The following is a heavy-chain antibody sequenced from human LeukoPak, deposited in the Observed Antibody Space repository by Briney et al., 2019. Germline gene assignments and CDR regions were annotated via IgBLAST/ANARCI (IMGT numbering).Heavy chain of an antibody. CDR1: GGSISSSSYY. CDR3: ARPLSLEWPEGMDV. D-gene: IGHD3-3*01. Sequence: SETLSLTCTVSGGSISSSSYYWGWIRQPPGKGLEWIGSIYYSGSTYYNPSLKSRVTISVDTSKNQFSLKLSSVTTADTAVYYCARPLSLEWPEGMDVWGKGTTVTVSS. J-gene: IGHJ6*03. CDR2: IYYSGST. V-gene: IGHV4-39*01.